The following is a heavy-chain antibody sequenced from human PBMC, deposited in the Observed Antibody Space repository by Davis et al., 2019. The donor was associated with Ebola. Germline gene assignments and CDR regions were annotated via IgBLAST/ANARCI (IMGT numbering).Heavy chain of an antibody. CDR1: GFTFSSYG. CDR2: IWYDGSNK. V-gene: IGHV3-33*01. J-gene: IGHJ6*02. Sequence: GESLKISCAASGFTFSSYGMHWVRQAPGKGLEWVAVIWYDGSNKYYADSVKGRFTISRDNSKNTLYLQMNSLRAEDTAVYYCARDPVVAATQLYGMDVWGQGTTVTVSS. CDR3: ARDPVVAATQLYGMDV. D-gene: IGHD2-15*01.